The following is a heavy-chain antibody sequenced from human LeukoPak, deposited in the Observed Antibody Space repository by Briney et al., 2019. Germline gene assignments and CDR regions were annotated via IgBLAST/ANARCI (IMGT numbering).Heavy chain of an antibody. D-gene: IGHD2-2*01. CDR1: GVSISGSY. J-gene: IGHJ5*02. V-gene: IGHV4-4*07. CDR3: AREVPAAGYNWFDP. Sequence: SETLSLSCTVSGVSISGSYWSWIRQPAGKGLEWIGRIYSSGSTNYDPSLKSRATMSVDTSKNQFSLKLSSVTAADTAVYYCAREVPAAGYNWFDPWGQGTLVTVSS. CDR2: IYSSGST.